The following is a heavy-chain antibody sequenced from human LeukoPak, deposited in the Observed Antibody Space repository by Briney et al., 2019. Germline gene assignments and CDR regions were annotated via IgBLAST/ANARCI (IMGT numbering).Heavy chain of an antibody. D-gene: IGHD1-26*01. Sequence: GASVKVSCKASGYTFTGYYIYWVRQTPGQGLECMGWINPNSGGTNYAQKFQGRVTLTRDTSISTAYMELSRLRSDDTAVYYCARGPSRSGSYSILPAAYFQHWGQGTLVTVSS. CDR3: ARGPSRSGSYSILPAAYFQH. J-gene: IGHJ1*01. CDR2: INPNSGGT. V-gene: IGHV1-2*02. CDR1: GYTFTGYY.